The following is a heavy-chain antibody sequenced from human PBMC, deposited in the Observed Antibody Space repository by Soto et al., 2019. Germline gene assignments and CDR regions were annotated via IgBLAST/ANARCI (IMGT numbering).Heavy chain of an antibody. CDR2: MNPDSGNT. CDR1: GYTFSNYN. Sequence: QEQLVQSGAEVKKPGAPVKVSCKASGYTFSNYNINWVRQASGQGLEWMGWMNPDSGNTGYAEKFQGRVTMTRNRSRSTAYMELSGLRSEDTAVYYCAREAASDPSFYYHYMDVWGKGTTVTVSS. CDR3: AREAASDPSFYYHYMDV. V-gene: IGHV1-8*01. J-gene: IGHJ6*03. D-gene: IGHD3-10*01.